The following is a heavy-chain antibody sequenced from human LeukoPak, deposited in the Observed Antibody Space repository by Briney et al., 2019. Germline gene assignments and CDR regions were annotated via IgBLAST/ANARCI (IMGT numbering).Heavy chain of an antibody. CDR1: EFSVGSNY. CDR2: IYSGGST. J-gene: IGHJ4*02. V-gene: IGHV3-66*01. D-gene: IGHD4-17*01. CDR3: ARSTTVTTFDY. Sequence: GGSLRLSCAASEFSVGSNYMTWVRQAPGKGLEWVSLIYSGGSTYYADSVKGRFTISRDNSKNTLYLQMNSLRAEDTAVYYCARSTTVTTFDYWGQGTLVTVSS.